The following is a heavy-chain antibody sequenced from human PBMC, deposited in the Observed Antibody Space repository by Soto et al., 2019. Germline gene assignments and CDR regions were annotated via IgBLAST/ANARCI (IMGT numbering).Heavy chain of an antibody. Sequence: SQTLSLTCAISGDSVSSSSVTWNWIRQSPSRGLEWLGRTYYRSKWYNDYAESVKRRITINPDTSKNQFSLHLNSVTPEDTAVYYCVRLIGNSWLDFWGQGTLVTVSS. J-gene: IGHJ5*01. CDR2: TYYRSKWYN. D-gene: IGHD1-26*01. CDR1: GDSVSSSSVT. V-gene: IGHV6-1*01. CDR3: VRLIGNSWLDF.